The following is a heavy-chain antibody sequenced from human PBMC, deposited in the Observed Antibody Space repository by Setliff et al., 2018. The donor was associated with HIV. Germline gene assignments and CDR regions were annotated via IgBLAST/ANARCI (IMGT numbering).Heavy chain of an antibody. CDR3: ARAGASGVPSTMDYYYYMDV. J-gene: IGHJ6*03. CDR2: IYASGST. CDR1: GGSFSSYH. V-gene: IGHV4-4*07. Sequence: ASETLSLTCTVSGGSFSSYHWSWIRHRAGKGLEWIGHIYASGSTKYNPSLESRVTMSVDTSRTQFSLKLRSVTAADTAVYYCARAGASGVPSTMDYYYYMDVWGKGTTVTVSS. D-gene: IGHD3-10*01.